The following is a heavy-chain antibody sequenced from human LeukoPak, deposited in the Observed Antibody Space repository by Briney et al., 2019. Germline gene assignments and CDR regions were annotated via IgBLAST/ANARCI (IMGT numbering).Heavy chain of an antibody. V-gene: IGHV3-11*01. J-gene: IGHJ4*02. CDR2: ISSSGSTI. Sequence: GGSLRLSCAASGFTFSDYYMSRIRQAPGKGLEWVSYISSSGSTIYYADSVKGRFTISRDNAKNSLYLQMNSLRAEDTAVYYCARAGTIAAREPFDYWGQGTLVTVSS. CDR3: ARAGTIAAREPFDY. D-gene: IGHD3-10*01. CDR1: GFTFSDYY.